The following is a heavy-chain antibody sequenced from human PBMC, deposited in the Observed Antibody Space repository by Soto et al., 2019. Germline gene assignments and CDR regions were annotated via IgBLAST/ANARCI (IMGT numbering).Heavy chain of an antibody. D-gene: IGHD6-19*01. CDR1: GVSISRSNW. CDR2: LYPSGGT. Sequence: SETLSLTCSVSGVSISRSNWWTWVRQAPGKGLEWIGELYPSGGTTYNPSLQNRVTISLDTSKSQFSLKLRSVTAADTAVYYCARDPAVTSGWPYFDYWGQGTPVTVSS. V-gene: IGHV4-4*02. CDR3: ARDPAVTSGWPYFDY. J-gene: IGHJ4*02.